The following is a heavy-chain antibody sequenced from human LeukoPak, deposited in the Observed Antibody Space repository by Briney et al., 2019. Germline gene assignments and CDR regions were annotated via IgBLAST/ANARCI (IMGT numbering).Heavy chain of an antibody. CDR3: ASSSPGIAAAGIWFDP. J-gene: IGHJ5*02. Sequence: GESLKISCKGSGYSFTSYWIGWVRQMPGKGLEWMGIIYPGDSDTRYSPSFQGQVTISADKSISTAYLQWSSLRSEDTAVYYCASSSPGIAAAGIWFDPWGQGTLVTVSS. CDR2: IYPGDSDT. V-gene: IGHV5-51*01. CDR1: GYSFTSYW. D-gene: IGHD6-13*01.